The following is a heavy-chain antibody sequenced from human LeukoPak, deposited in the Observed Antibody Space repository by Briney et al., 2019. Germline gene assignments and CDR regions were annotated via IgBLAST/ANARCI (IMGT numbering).Heavy chain of an antibody. CDR2: INHSGST. J-gene: IGHJ4*02. Sequence: SETLSFTCAVYGGSFSGYYWSWIRQPPGKGLEWIGEINHSGSTNYNPSLKSRVTISVVTSKNQFSLKLSSVTAADTAVYYCARDLGIISNYWGQGTLVTVSS. D-gene: IGHD7-27*01. CDR3: ARDLGIISNY. CDR1: GGSFSGYY. V-gene: IGHV4-34*01.